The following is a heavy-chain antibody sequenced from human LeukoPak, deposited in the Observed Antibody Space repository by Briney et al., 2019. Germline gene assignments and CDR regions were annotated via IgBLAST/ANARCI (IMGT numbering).Heavy chain of an antibody. D-gene: IGHD5-18*01. Sequence: GGSLRLSCAASGFTFSDYYMSWIRRAPGKGLEWVSYISSSGSTIYYADSVKGRFTISRDNAKNSLYLQMNSLRAEDTAVYYCASYKQLWYFDYWGQGTLVTVSS. CDR1: GFTFSDYY. CDR2: ISSSGSTI. CDR3: ASYKQLWYFDY. V-gene: IGHV3-11*01. J-gene: IGHJ4*02.